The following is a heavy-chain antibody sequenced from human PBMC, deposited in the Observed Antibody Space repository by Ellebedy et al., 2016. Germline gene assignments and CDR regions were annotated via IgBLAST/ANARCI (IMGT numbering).Heavy chain of an antibody. Sequence: GGSLRLSXAASGFTFSGYAMSWVRRAPGKGLEWVSGISDSGAGTFYADSVKGRFTISRDNSKNTLYLQMNSLRAEDTAMFYCAKEMAAIGLPNFDYWGQGTLVTVSS. CDR1: GFTFSGYA. J-gene: IGHJ4*02. CDR3: AKEMAAIGLPNFDY. V-gene: IGHV3-23*01. D-gene: IGHD5-24*01. CDR2: ISDSGAGT.